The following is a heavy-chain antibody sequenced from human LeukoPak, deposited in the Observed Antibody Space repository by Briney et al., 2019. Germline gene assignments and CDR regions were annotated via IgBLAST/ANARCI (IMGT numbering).Heavy chain of an antibody. V-gene: IGHV4-59*01. Sequence: PSETLSLTCSVSGGSISSYYWNWIRQPPGKGLEWIGSISYSGSINYNPSLESRVTISVDTSKNQISLKLSSVTAADTAIYYCARAPERWYSYGSYTYYYMDVWGKGTTVTVSS. CDR2: ISYSGSI. CDR1: GGSISSYY. D-gene: IGHD5-18*01. J-gene: IGHJ6*03. CDR3: ARAPERWYSYGSYTYYYMDV.